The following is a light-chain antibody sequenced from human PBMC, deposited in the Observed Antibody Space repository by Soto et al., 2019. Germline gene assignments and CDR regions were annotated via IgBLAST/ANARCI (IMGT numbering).Light chain of an antibody. CDR2: NHN. J-gene: IGLJ3*02. CDR1: SSNIGSTT. V-gene: IGLV1-44*01. Sequence: QSVLTQPPSASGTPGQRVTIACSGSSSNIGSTTVTWYQQLPGTAPKLLIYNHNQRPSGVPDRFSGSKSGTSASLAISGLQSEDEADYYCAAWDDSLNGVVFGGGTKLTVL. CDR3: AAWDDSLNGVV.